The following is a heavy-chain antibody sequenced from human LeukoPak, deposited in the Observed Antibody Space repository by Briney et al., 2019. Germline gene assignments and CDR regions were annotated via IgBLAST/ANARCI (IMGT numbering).Heavy chain of an antibody. V-gene: IGHV4-34*01. CDR2: INHSGST. J-gene: IGHJ4*02. CDR3: AREWLGGFDY. Sequence: SETLSLTCAVYGGSFSGYYWSWIRQPPGKGLEWIGEINHSGSTNYNPSLKSRVTISVDTSKNQFSLKLSSVTAADTAVYYCAREWLGGFDYWGQGTLVTVSS. CDR1: GGSFSGYY. D-gene: IGHD5-12*01.